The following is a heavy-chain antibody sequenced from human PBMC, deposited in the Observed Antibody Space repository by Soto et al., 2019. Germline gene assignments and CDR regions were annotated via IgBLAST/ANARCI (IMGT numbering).Heavy chain of an antibody. CDR2: IYAGSIT. CDR1: GFSVSSKY. Sequence: GGSLRLSCAVSGFSVSSKYMSWVRQAAGKGLEWVSVIYAGSITFYADSVKGRFTISRDDSKNSLYLQMNSLRAEDTAVYYCARIPYDNSGTIFDYWGQGTQVTVS. CDR3: ARIPYDNSGTIFDY. J-gene: IGHJ4*02. V-gene: IGHV3-53*01. D-gene: IGHD3-22*01.